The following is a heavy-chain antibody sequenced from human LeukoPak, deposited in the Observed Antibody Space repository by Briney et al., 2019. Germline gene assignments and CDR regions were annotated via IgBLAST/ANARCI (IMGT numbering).Heavy chain of an antibody. J-gene: IGHJ6*02. D-gene: IGHD4-11*01. Sequence: SETLSLTCTVSGGSISSSSYYWGWIRQPPGKGLEWIGSIYYSGSTYYNPSLKSRVTISVDTSKNQFSLKLSSVTAADTAVYYCARESIDYSMVLIYYGMDVWGQGTTVTVSS. V-gene: IGHV4-39*02. CDR2: IYYSGST. CDR1: GGSISSSSYY. CDR3: ARESIDYSMVLIYYGMDV.